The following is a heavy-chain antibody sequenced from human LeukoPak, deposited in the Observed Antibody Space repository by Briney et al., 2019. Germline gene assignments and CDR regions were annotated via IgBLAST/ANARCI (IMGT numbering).Heavy chain of an antibody. V-gene: IGHV4-4*07. J-gene: IGHJ4*02. CDR2: IYTSGST. Sequence: SETLSLTCTVSGGSISSYYWSWIRQPAGKGLEWIGRIYTSGSTNYNPSVKSRVTMSVDTSKNQFSLKLSSVTAADTAIYYYARDVYYYDSSGYSDYWGQGTLVTVSS. CDR1: GGSISSYY. D-gene: IGHD3-22*01. CDR3: ARDVYYYDSSGYSDY.